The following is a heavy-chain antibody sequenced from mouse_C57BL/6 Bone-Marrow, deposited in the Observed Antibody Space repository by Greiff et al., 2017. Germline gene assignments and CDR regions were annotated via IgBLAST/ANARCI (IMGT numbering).Heavy chain of an antibody. CDR3: ARDGRGNGAMDY. J-gene: IGHJ4*01. CDR1: GFTFSDFY. Sequence: DVKLVESGGGLVQSGRSLRLSCATSGFTFSDFYMEWVRQAPGKGLEWIAASRNKANDYTTEYSASVKGRFIVSRDTSQSILYLQMNALRAEDTAIYYCARDGRGNGAMDYWGQGTSVTVSS. CDR2: SRNKANDYTT. V-gene: IGHV7-1*01. D-gene: IGHD2-1*01.